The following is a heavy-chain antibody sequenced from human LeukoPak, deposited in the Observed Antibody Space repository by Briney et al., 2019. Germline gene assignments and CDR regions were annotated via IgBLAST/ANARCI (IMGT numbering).Heavy chain of an antibody. V-gene: IGHV4-4*02. D-gene: IGHD2-15*01. CDR1: GGSISSSNW. CDR3: AKRLGLGYCSGGSCPDAFDI. CDR2: IYHSGST. Sequence: SETLSLTCAVSGGSISSSNWWSWVRQPPGKGLEWIGEIYHSGSTNYNPSLKSRVTISVDKSENQFSLKLSSVTAADTAVYYCAKRLGLGYCSGGSCPDAFDIWGQGTMVTVSS. J-gene: IGHJ3*02.